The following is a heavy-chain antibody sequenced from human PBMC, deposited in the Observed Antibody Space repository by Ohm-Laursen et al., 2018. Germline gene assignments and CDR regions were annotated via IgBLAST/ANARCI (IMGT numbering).Heavy chain of an antibody. Sequence: GSSVKVSCKVSGYTFTSYYMHWVRQAPGQGLEWMGIINPSGGSTSYAQKFQGRVTMTRDTSTSTVYMELSSLRSEDTAVYYCARDRDSSGYRYYFDYWGQGTLVTVSS. J-gene: IGHJ4*02. CDR3: ARDRDSSGYRYYFDY. D-gene: IGHD3-22*01. CDR2: INPSGGST. V-gene: IGHV1-46*01. CDR1: GYTFTSYY.